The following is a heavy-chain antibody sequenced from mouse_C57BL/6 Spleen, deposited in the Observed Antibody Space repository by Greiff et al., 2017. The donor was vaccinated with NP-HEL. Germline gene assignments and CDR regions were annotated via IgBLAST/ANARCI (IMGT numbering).Heavy chain of an antibody. CDR3: ARYDYDVQGAMDY. V-gene: IGHV5-17*01. Sequence: EVKLVESGGGLVKPGGSLKLSCAASGFTFSDYGMHWVRQAPEKGLEWVAYISSGSSTIYYADTVKGRFTISRDNAKNTLFLQMTSLRSEDTAMYYCARYDYDVQGAMDYWGQGTSVTVSS. J-gene: IGHJ4*01. CDR2: ISSGSSTI. CDR1: GFTFSDYG. D-gene: IGHD2-4*01.